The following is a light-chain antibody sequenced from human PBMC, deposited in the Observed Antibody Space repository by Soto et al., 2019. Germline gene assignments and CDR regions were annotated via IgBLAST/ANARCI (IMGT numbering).Light chain of an antibody. CDR2: AAS. J-gene: IGKJ2*01. CDR1: QSISSY. Sequence: DIQMTQSPSSLSASVGDRVTITCRASQSISSYLNWYQQKPGKAPKLLIYAASSLQSGVPSRFSGSGSETDFPLTISSLQPEDFATYYCQQSYSTPRTFGQGTKLEIK. V-gene: IGKV1-39*01. CDR3: QQSYSTPRT.